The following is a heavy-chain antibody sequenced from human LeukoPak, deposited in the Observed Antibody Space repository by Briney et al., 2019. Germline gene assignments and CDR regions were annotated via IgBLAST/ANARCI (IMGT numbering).Heavy chain of an antibody. CDR1: GGSISSSNW. V-gene: IGHV4-4*02. CDR3: ARDHAGGYYYYYMDV. Sequence: SETLSLTCAVSGGSISSSNWWSWVRQPPGKGLEWIGEIYHSGSTNYNPSLKSRVTISVDTSKNQFSLKLSSVTAADTAVYYCARDHAGGYYYYYMDVWGKGTTVTVSS. CDR2: IYHSGST. D-gene: IGHD3-10*01. J-gene: IGHJ6*03.